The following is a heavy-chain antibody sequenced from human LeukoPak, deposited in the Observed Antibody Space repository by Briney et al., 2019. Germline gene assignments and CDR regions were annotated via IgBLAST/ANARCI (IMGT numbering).Heavy chain of an antibody. CDR1: GGTFSSYA. CDR2: IIPIFGTA. D-gene: IGHD3-3*01. Sequence: SVKVSCKASGGTFSSYAISWVRQAPGRGLEWMGGIIPIFGTANYAQKFQGRVTITADESTSTAYMELSSLRSEDTAVYYCARGPYDFWSGPPYYYYMDVWGKGTTVTVSS. J-gene: IGHJ6*03. V-gene: IGHV1-69*13. CDR3: ARGPYDFWSGPPYYYYMDV.